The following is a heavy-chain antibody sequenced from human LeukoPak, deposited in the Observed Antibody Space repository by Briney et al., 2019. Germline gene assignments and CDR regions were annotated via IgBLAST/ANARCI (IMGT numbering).Heavy chain of an antibody. CDR3: ARVGNYYYGMDV. J-gene: IGHJ6*02. Sequence: ASVTVSFTASGYTFTSYGISWVRQAPGQGLEWMGWISAYNGNTNYAQKLQGRVTMTTDTSTSTAYMELRSLRSDDTAVYFCARVGNYYYGMDVWGQGTTVTVSS. V-gene: IGHV1-18*01. CDR1: GYTFTSYG. CDR2: ISAYNGNT.